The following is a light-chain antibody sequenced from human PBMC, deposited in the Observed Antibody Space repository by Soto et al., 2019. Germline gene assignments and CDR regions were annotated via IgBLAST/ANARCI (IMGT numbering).Light chain of an antibody. CDR2: RIS. CDR1: QSVSGY. J-gene: IGKJ5*01. Sequence: EIVMTQSPGTLSVFPGERVTLSCRASQSVSGYLDWFQQKPGQAPRLVLLRISTRAIGVPARFSGSGSGTEFTLTISSLQSEDFAVYYCQHYHGWPITFGQGTRLEI. CDR3: QHYHGWPIT. V-gene: IGKV3-15*01.